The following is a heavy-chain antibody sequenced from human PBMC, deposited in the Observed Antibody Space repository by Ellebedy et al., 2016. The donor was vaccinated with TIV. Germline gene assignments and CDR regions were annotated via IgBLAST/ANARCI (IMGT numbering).Heavy chain of an antibody. CDR2: ISAYNGNT. J-gene: IGHJ4*02. V-gene: IGHV1-18*01. CDR1: GYTFTSYG. Sequence: ASVKVSXXASGYTFTSYGISWVRQAPGQGLEWMGWISAYNGNTNYAQKLQGRVTMTTDTSTSTAYMELRSLRSDDTAVYYCARIGGYNLSEVNFDYWGQGTLVTVSS. D-gene: IGHD5-24*01. CDR3: ARIGGYNLSEVNFDY.